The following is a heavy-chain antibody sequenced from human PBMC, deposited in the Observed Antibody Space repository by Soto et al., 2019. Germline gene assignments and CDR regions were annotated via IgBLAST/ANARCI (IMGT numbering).Heavy chain of an antibody. CDR1: GGSINSDEFY. Sequence: QVQLQESGPGLVKPSQTLSLTCSLSGGSINSDEFYWTWIRQSPGKGLEWIGYIYSSGRTHYNPSLKSRINISLDTSNNLFSLRLSSVTAADTAVYYCARMGLHLGELSRNWFDPWGRGTLVTVSS. CDR2: IYSSGRT. CDR3: ARMGLHLGELSRNWFDP. J-gene: IGHJ5*02. D-gene: IGHD3-16*02. V-gene: IGHV4-31*03.